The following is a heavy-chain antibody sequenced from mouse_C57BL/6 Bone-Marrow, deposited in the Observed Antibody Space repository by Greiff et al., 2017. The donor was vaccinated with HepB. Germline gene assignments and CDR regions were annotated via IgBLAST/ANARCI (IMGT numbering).Heavy chain of an antibody. CDR2: ISYDGSN. CDR1: GYSITSGYY. D-gene: IGHD1-1*01. V-gene: IGHV3-6*01. CDR3: ARAPYGSSFAY. J-gene: IGHJ3*01. Sequence: DVQLQESGPGLVKPSQSLSLTCSVTGYSITSGYYWNWIRQFPGNKLEWMGYISYDGSNNYNPSLKNRISITRDTSKNQFFLKLNSVTTEDTATYYCARAPYGSSFAYWGQGTLVTVSA.